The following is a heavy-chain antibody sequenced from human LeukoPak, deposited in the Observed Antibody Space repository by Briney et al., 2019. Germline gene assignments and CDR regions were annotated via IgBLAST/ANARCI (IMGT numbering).Heavy chain of an antibody. CDR1: GGSISSYY. CDR2: IYYSGST. CDR3: ARGGSGWYRVYYYYMDV. D-gene: IGHD6-19*01. Sequence: KPSETLSLTCTVSGGSISSYYWSWIRQPPGKGLEWIGYIYYSGSTNYNPSLKSRVTISVDTSKNQFSLKLSSVTAADTAVYYCARGGSGWYRVYYYYMDVWGEGTTVTVSS. J-gene: IGHJ6*03. V-gene: IGHV4-59*01.